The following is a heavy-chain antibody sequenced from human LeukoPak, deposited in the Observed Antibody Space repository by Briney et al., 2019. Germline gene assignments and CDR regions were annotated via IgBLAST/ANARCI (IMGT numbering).Heavy chain of an antibody. CDR3: VRDVWGDRDGFFAD. V-gene: IGHV3-74*01. D-gene: IGHD5-24*01. CDR2: INTDGRST. Sequence: QPGGSLKLSCAASGFTFGSYWMHWVRQVPGKGLVWVARINTDGRSTSYGESVKGRFTVSRDNSKNTVYVQMNSLRDADTAVYYCVRDVWGDRDGFFADWGQGTLVTASS. CDR1: GFTFGSYW. J-gene: IGHJ4*02.